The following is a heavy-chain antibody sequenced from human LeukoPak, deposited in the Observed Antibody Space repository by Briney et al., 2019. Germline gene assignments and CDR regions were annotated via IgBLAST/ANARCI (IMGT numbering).Heavy chain of an antibody. CDR1: GYSFTGYY. J-gene: IGHJ5*02. Sequence: GASVKVSCKTSGYSFTGYYIHWVRQAPGQGPEWMGWINPSSGDTKYAQKFQVRVTMTGDTSINTAYMELSSLRSDDTAVYYCARFAGYSFGFGGYHWFDPWGQGTLVTVSS. D-gene: IGHD5-18*01. CDR2: INPSSGDT. V-gene: IGHV1-2*02. CDR3: ARFAGYSFGFGGYHWFDP.